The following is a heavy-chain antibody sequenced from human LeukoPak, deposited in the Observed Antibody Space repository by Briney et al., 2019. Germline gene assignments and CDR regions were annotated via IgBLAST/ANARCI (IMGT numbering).Heavy chain of an antibody. Sequence: SVKVSCKASGGTFSSYAISWGRQAPGQGLEWRGRIIPILGIANYAQKLQGRVTITADKSTSTPYMELRSLRYEDTAVYYCARVGLLGYCSSTSCYAAWFDPWGQGTLVTVSS. J-gene: IGHJ5*02. D-gene: IGHD2-2*01. CDR2: IIPILGIA. CDR1: GGTFSSYA. CDR3: ARVGLLGYCSSTSCYAAWFDP. V-gene: IGHV1-69*04.